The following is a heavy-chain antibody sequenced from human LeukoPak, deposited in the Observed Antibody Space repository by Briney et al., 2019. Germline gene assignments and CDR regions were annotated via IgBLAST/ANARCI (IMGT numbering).Heavy chain of an antibody. D-gene: IGHD3/OR15-3a*01. CDR2: IWYDGSNK. CDR1: GFTFSSYS. J-gene: IGHJ3*02. CDR3: ARGVDPIDAFDI. V-gene: IGHV3-33*08. Sequence: GGSLRLSCAASGFTFSSYSMNWVRQAPGKGLEWVAVIWYDGSNKYYADSVKGRFTISRDNSKNTLYLQMNSLRAEDTAVYYCARGVDPIDAFDIWGQGTMVTVSS.